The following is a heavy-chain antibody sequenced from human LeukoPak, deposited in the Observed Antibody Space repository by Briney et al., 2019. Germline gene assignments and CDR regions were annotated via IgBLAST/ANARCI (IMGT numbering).Heavy chain of an antibody. J-gene: IGHJ4*02. D-gene: IGHD1-26*01. CDR2: IYTSGST. Sequence: SETLSLTCTVSGGSISSGSYYWSCIRQPAGKGLEWIGRIYTSGSTNYNPSLKSRVTISVDTSKNQFSLKLSSVTAADTAVYYCARDPSPLVGATEESFFDYWGQGTLVTVSS. V-gene: IGHV4-61*02. CDR3: ARDPSPLVGATEESFFDY. CDR1: GGSISSGSYY.